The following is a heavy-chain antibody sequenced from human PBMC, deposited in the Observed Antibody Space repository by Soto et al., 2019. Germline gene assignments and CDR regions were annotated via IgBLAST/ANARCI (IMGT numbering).Heavy chain of an antibody. V-gene: IGHV1-18*01. J-gene: IGHJ3*02. D-gene: IGHD4-17*01. Sequence: ASVKVSCKASGYTFTSYGISWVRQAPGQGLEWMGWISAYNGNTNYAQKLQGRVTMTTDTSTGTAYMELRSLRSDDTAVYYCARVTFDDYGDYDFAFDIWGQGTMVTVSS. CDR3: ARVTFDDYGDYDFAFDI. CDR2: ISAYNGNT. CDR1: GYTFTSYG.